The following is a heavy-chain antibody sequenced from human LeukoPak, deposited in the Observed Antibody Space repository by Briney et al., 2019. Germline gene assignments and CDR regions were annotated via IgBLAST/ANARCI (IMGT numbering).Heavy chain of an antibody. CDR1: GFTFSSYD. CDR3: AKVDCNGSSCYYPDY. CDR2: ISGSGGST. Sequence: GGSLRLSCAASGFTFSSYDMNWVRQAPGKGLEWVSAISGSGGSTYYADSVKGRFTISRDNSKNTLYLQMNSPRAEDTAVYYCAKVDCNGSSCYYPDYWGQGTLVTVSS. D-gene: IGHD2-15*01. V-gene: IGHV3-23*01. J-gene: IGHJ4*02.